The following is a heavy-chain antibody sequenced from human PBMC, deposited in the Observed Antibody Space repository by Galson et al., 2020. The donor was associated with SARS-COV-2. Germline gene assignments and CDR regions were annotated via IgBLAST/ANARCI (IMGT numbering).Heavy chain of an antibody. Sequence: SETLSLTCTVSGGSINSYYWSWIRQPPGKGLEWIGYIYYSGSTNYNPSLKSRVTISVDTSKNQFSLKLSSVTAADTAVYYCARGFDYWSQGTLVTVSS. V-gene: IGHV4-59*01. J-gene: IGHJ4*02. CDR3: ARGFDY. CDR2: IYYSGST. CDR1: GGSINSYY.